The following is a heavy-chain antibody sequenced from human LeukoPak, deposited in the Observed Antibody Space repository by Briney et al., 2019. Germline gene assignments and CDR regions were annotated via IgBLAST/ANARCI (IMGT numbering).Heavy chain of an antibody. CDR2: INTNTGNP. V-gene: IGHV7-4-1*02. CDR3: ARSREKTNTYYYGSGIYSDY. J-gene: IGHJ4*02. Sequence: ASVKVSCKASGYTFTSYAMSWVRQAPGQGLEWMGWINTNTGNPTYAQGFTGRFVFSLDTSVSTAYLQISSLKAEDTAVYYCARSREKTNTYYYGSGIYSDYWGQGTLVTVSS. D-gene: IGHD3-10*01. CDR1: GYTFTSYA.